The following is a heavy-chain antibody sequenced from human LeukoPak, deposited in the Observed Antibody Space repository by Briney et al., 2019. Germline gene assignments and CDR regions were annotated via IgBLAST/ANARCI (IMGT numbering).Heavy chain of an antibody. CDR2: IYTSGST. V-gene: IGHV4-4*07. D-gene: IGHD3-10*01. CDR3: ARDKKVRGYDGMDV. Sequence: PSETLSLACTVSGGSISSYYRSWLRQPAGKGLEWIGRIYTSGSTNYNPSLKSRVTMSVDTSKNQFSLKLSSVTAADTAVYYCARDKKVRGYDGMDVWGQGTTVTVSS. CDR1: GGSISSYY. J-gene: IGHJ6*02.